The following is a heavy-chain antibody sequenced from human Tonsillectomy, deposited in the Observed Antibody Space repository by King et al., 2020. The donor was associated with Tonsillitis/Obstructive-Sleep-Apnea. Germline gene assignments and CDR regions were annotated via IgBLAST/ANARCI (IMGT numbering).Heavy chain of an antibody. V-gene: IGHV4-59*11. Sequence: QLQESGPGLVKPSETLSLTCTVSGGSISGHYWSWIRPPPGKGLEWIGYIYYSGSTKYNPSLKSRVTISVGTSESQFSLKLSSVTAADTAVYYCAREKLALDWYFDLWGRGTLVTVSS. CDR2: IYYSGST. CDR1: GGSISGHY. J-gene: IGHJ2*01. CDR3: AREKLALDWYFDL. D-gene: IGHD1-1*01.